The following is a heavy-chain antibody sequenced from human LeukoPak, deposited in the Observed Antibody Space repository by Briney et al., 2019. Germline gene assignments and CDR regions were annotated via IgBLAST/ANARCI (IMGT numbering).Heavy chain of an antibody. CDR3: ARDSYSSSWHFDY. J-gene: IGHJ4*02. CDR1: GYSISSGYY. V-gene: IGHV4-38-2*02. Sequence: PSETLSLTCAVSGYSISSGYYWGWIRQPPGKGLEWIGSIYHSGSTYYNPSLKSRVTISVATSKNQFSLKLSSVTAADTAVYYCARDSYSSSWHFDYWGQGTLVTVSS. D-gene: IGHD6-13*01. CDR2: IYHSGST.